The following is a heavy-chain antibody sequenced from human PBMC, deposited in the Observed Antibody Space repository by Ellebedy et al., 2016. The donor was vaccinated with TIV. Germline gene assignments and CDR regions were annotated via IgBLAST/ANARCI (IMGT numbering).Heavy chain of an antibody. D-gene: IGHD2-21*02. V-gene: IGHV3-48*01. CDR3: AGMVVTAIDY. Sequence: GGSLRLSXAASGFTFSSYSMNWVRQAPGKGLEWVSYISSSSSTIYYADSVKGRFTISRDNAKNSLYLQMNSLRAEDTAVYYCAGMVVTAIDYWGQGTLVTVSS. CDR2: ISSSSSTI. J-gene: IGHJ4*02. CDR1: GFTFSSYS.